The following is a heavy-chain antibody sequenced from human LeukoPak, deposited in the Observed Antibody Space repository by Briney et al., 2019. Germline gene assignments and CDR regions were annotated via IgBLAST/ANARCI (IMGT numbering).Heavy chain of an antibody. CDR1: GGSFSGYY. Sequence: SETLSLTCAVYGGSFSGYYWSWIRQPPGKGLEWIGEINHSGSTNYNPSLKSRVTISVDTSKNQFSLKLSSVTAADTAVYYCVRPRSSGWLYYFDYWGQGTLVTVSS. D-gene: IGHD6-19*01. V-gene: IGHV4-34*01. J-gene: IGHJ4*02. CDR2: INHSGST. CDR3: VRPRSSGWLYYFDY.